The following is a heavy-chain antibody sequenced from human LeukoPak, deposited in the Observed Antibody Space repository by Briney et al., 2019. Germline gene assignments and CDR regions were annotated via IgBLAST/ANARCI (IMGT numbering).Heavy chain of an antibody. CDR3: ASRLWFGERRFDP. J-gene: IGHJ5*02. CDR1: GGSFSGYY. V-gene: IGHV4-34*01. CDR2: INHSGST. D-gene: IGHD3-10*01. Sequence: SETLSLTCAVYGGSFSGYYWSWIRQPPGKGLEWIGEINHSGSTNYNPSLKSRVTISVDTSKNQFSLKLSSVTAADTAVYYCASRLWFGERRFDPWGQGTLVTVSS.